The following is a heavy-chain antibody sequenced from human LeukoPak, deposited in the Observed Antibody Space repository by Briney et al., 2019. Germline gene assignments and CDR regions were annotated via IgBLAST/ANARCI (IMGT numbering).Heavy chain of an antibody. Sequence: GGSLRLSCAVSGFTFSDYYMSWIRQAPGKGLEWISYINYNGGTTYYADSVKGRFTISRDNGKDSLYLQMDSLRAEDTAVYYCARDGGSYQGYDYWGQGTLVTVSS. CDR2: INYNGGTT. CDR1: GFTFSDYY. V-gene: IGHV3-11*01. J-gene: IGHJ4*02. CDR3: ARDGGSYQGYDY. D-gene: IGHD1-26*01.